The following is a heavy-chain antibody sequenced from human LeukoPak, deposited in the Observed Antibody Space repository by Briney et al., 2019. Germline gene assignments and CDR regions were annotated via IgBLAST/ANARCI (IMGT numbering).Heavy chain of an antibody. V-gene: IGHV3-23*01. CDR3: AKYFASGSYYKLPH. D-gene: IGHD3-10*01. CDR2: ISGSGAYT. J-gene: IGHJ1*01. Sequence: GGSLRLSCAASGFTFSSYAMRWVRQAPGKGLEWVSTISGSGAYTYYADSVKGRFTISRDNSKNTLYLQMNSLRAEDTAVYYCAKYFASGSYYKLPHWGQGTLVTVSS. CDR1: GFTFSSYA.